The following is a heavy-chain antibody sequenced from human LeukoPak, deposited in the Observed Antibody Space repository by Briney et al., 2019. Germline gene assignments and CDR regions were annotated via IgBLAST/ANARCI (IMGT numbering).Heavy chain of an antibody. CDR3: ARGSPGGQQLVGDDAFDI. V-gene: IGHV4-39*07. CDR2: IYYSGST. J-gene: IGHJ3*02. CDR1: GGSISSSSYY. Sequence: SETLSLTCTVSGGSISSSSYYWGWIRQPPGKGLEWIGRIYYSGSTYYNPSLKSRVTISVDTSKNQFSLKLSSVTAADTAVYYCARGSPGGQQLVGDDAFDIWGQGTMVTVSS. D-gene: IGHD6-13*01.